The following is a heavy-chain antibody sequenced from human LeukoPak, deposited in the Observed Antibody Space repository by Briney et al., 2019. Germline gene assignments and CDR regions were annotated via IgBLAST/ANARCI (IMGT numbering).Heavy chain of an antibody. V-gene: IGHV4-59*01. CDR3: ARGGYLDAFDI. CDR2: IYYSGST. D-gene: IGHD6-13*01. J-gene: IGHJ3*02. Sequence: SETLSLTCTVSGGSISSYYWSWIRQPPGKGLEWIGYIYYSGSTNYNPSLKSRVTISVDTSKNQFSLKLSSVTAADTAVYYCARGGYLDAFDIWGQGTMVTVSS. CDR1: GGSISSYY.